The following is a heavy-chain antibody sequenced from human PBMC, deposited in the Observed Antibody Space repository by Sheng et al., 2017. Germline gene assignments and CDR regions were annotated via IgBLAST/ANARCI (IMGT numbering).Heavy chain of an antibody. CDR2: ISSSSSII. J-gene: IGHJ6*04. V-gene: IGHV3-48*01. CDR3: ARMKIFGVAERGMDV. CDR1: GFTFITYS. Sequence: EVQLVESGGGLVQPGESLRLSCAASGFTFITYSMKWVRQAPGKGLEWVSYISSSSSIIHYADSVKGRFTISRDNAKNSLYLEMNSLTAEDTAVYYCARMKIFGVAERGMDVWGKGTTVTVSS. D-gene: IGHD3-3*01.